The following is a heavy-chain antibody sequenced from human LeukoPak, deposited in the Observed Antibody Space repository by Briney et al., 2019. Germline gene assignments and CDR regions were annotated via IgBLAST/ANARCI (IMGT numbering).Heavy chain of an antibody. Sequence: SEILPLTCTVSGGSISSSSYYWGWIRQPPGKGLEWIGSIYYSGSTYYNPSLESRVTISVDTSKNQFSLRLSSVTAADTAVYYCVHDSSGYYFDYWGQGTLVTVSS. D-gene: IGHD3-22*01. CDR3: VHDSSGYYFDY. CDR1: GGSISSSSYY. CDR2: IYYSGST. V-gene: IGHV4-39*01. J-gene: IGHJ4*02.